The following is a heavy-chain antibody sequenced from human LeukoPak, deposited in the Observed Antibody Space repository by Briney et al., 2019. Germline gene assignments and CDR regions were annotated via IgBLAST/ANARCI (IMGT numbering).Heavy chain of an antibody. CDR3: ARVVVVPAAMRENWFDP. CDR2: MNPNSGNT. D-gene: IGHD2-2*01. V-gene: IGHV1-8*01. J-gene: IGHJ5*02. CDR1: GYTFTSYD. Sequence: ASVKVSCKASGYTFTSYDINWVRQATGQGLEWMGWMNPNSGNTGYAQKFQGRVTMTRNTSISTAYMELSSLRSDDTAVYYCARVVVVPAAMRENWFDPWGQGTLVTVSS.